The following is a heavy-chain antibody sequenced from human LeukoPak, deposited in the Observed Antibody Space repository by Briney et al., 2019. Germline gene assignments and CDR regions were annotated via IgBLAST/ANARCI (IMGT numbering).Heavy chain of an antibody. CDR2: IWYDGSNK. J-gene: IGHJ4*02. CDR3: ARGTDCSSTSCYPWGGMDV. V-gene: IGHV3-33*01. Sequence: PGRSLRLSCAASGFTFSSYGMHWVRQAPGKGLEWVAVIWYDGSNKYYADSVKGRFTISRDNSKNTLYLQMNSLRAEDTAVYYCARGTDCSSTSCYPWGGMDVWGQGTLVTVSS. CDR1: GFTFSSYG. D-gene: IGHD2-2*01.